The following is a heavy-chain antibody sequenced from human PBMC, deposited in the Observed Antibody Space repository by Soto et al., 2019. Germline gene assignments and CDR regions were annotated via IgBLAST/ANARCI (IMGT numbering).Heavy chain of an antibody. CDR2: ISPKGTYR. D-gene: IGHD2-21*01. J-gene: IGHJ5*02. CDR1: GFTFSDYY. V-gene: IGHV3-11*06. Sequence: QVQLVESGGGLVKPGGSLRLSCATCGFTFSDYYMSWIRQAPGKGLEFVSYISPKGTYRTYADSVKGRFTISKDNAKNSLYLQVNSLRAEDTAVYYCSRGGGGGLFDLWGQGTFVTVSS. CDR3: SRGGGGGLFDL.